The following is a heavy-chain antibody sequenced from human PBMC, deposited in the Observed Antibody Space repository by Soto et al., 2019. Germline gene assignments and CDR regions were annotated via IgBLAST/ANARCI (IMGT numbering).Heavy chain of an antibody. Sequence: GGSLRLSCAASGFTFSSYGMHWVRQAPGKGLEWVAVIWYDGSNKYYADSVKGRFTISRDNSKNTLYLQMNSLRAEDTAVYYCATSKRYCSGGSCNSPYYWGQGTLVTVSS. D-gene: IGHD2-15*01. CDR3: ATSKRYCSGGSCNSPYY. CDR2: IWYDGSNK. V-gene: IGHV3-33*01. CDR1: GFTFSSYG. J-gene: IGHJ4*02.